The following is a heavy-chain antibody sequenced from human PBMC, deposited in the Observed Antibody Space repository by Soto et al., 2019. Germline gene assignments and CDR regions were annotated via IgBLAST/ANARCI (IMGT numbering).Heavy chain of an antibody. CDR2: ISGSGGST. J-gene: IGHJ4*02. Sequence: EVQLLESGGGLVQPGGSLRLSCAASGFTFSSYAMSWVRQAPGKGLEWVSAISGSGGSTYYADSVKGRFTISRDNSKNTLYLQMNSLRAEDTAVYYCAKDGYSSGWPLNYYFDYWGQGTLVTVSS. D-gene: IGHD6-19*01. V-gene: IGHV3-23*01. CDR1: GFTFSSYA. CDR3: AKDGYSSGWPLNYYFDY.